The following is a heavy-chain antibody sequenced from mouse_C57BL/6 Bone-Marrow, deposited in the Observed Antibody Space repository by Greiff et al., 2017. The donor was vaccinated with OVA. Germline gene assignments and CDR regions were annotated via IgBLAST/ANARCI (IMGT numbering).Heavy chain of an antibody. J-gene: IGHJ3*01. Sequence: EVKLQESGPGLVIPSQSLSLTCSVPGYSITSGYYWNWIRQFPGNKLEWMGYISYDGSNNYNPSLKNRISFTRDTSKNQFFLKLNSVTTEDTATYYCARGGGWLLPVAYWGQGTLVTVSA. CDR1: GYSITSGYY. D-gene: IGHD2-3*01. CDR2: ISYDGSN. CDR3: ARGGGWLLPVAY. V-gene: IGHV3-6*01.